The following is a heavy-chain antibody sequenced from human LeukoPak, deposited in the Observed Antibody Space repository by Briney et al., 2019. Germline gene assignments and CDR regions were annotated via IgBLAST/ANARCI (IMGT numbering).Heavy chain of an antibody. V-gene: IGHV5-51*01. CDR1: GYSFTSFW. Sequence: GESLKISCKGSGYSFTSFWIGWVRQMPGKGLEWMGTIDPSDSDTRHSPSFQGQVTISVDKSISTAYLQWSSLKASDTAIYYCARLNDILTGPFDYWGQGTWSPSPQ. D-gene: IGHD3-9*01. J-gene: IGHJ4*02. CDR3: ARLNDILTGPFDY. CDR2: IDPSDSDT.